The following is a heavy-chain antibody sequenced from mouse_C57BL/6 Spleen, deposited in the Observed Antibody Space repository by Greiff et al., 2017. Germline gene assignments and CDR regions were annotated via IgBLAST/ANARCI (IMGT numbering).Heavy chain of an antibody. CDR2: IYPGDGDT. J-gene: IGHJ1*03. D-gene: IGHD1-1*01. Sequence: QVHVKQSGAELVKPGASVKISCKASGYAFSSYWMNWVKQRPGKGLEWIGQIYPGDGDTNYNGKFKGKATLTADKSSSTAYMQLSSLTSEDSAVYFCATSYYGSSHAAYFDVWGTGTTVTVSS. CDR3: ATSYYGSSHAAYFDV. CDR1: GYAFSSYW. V-gene: IGHV1-80*01.